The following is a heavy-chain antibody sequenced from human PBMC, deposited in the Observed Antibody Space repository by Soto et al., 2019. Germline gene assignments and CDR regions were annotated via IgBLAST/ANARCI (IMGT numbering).Heavy chain of an antibody. CDR1: GYTFSSYG. V-gene: IGHV1-18*01. Sequence: QVHLMQSGAEVKSPGASVRVSCKASGYTFSSYGVSWVRQAPGQGLEFMGWISVYNGHTNYAQKFQGRVTMTTDTSTSTAYMELRSLRSADTAVCFCARCDFGDYVPPLDYWGKGTLVTVSA. CDR3: ARCDFGDYVPPLDY. CDR2: ISVYNGHT. D-gene: IGHD4-17*01. J-gene: IGHJ4*02.